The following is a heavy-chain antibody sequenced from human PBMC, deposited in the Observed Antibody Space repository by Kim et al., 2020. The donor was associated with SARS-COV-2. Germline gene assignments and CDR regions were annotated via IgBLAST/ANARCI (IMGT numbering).Heavy chain of an antibody. V-gene: IGHV4-59*01. CDR3: ASFGYDSSG. J-gene: IGHJ4*02. CDR2: GSP. D-gene: IGHD3-22*01. Sequence: GSPTYTPSLQSRVTISVDTSQNQFSLKLSSVTAADTAVYYCASFGYDSSGWGQGTLVTVSS.